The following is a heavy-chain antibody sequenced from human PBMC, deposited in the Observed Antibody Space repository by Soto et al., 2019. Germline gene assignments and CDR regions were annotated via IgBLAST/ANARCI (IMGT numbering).Heavy chain of an antibody. D-gene: IGHD2-2*01. CDR2: IYYSGST. V-gene: IGHV4-39*01. CDR3: ARTLGYCSSTSCYGSYYYYYYGMDV. CDR1: GGSISSSSYY. Sequence: NPSETLSLTCTVSGGSISSSSYYWGWIRQPPGKGLEWIGSIYYSGSTYYNPSLKSRVTISVDTSKNQFSLKLSSVTAADTAVYYCARTLGYCSSTSCYGSYYYYYYGMDVWGQGTTVTVSS. J-gene: IGHJ6*02.